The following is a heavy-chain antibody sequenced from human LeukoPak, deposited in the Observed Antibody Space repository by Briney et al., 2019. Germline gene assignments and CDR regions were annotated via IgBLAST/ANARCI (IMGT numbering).Heavy chain of an antibody. CDR3: ARSSANYDYIWGSYAKRYFDY. Sequence: GRPLRLSCAASGFTFSSYAMHWVRQAPGKGLEWVAVISYDGSNKYYADSVKGRFTISRDNSKNTLYLQMNSLRAEDTAVYYCARSSANYDYIWGSYAKRYFDYWGQGTLVTVSS. V-gene: IGHV3-30*04. CDR1: GFTFSSYA. D-gene: IGHD3-16*01. J-gene: IGHJ4*02. CDR2: ISYDGSNK.